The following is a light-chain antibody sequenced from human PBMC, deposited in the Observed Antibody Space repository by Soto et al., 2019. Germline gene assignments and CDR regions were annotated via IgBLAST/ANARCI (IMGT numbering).Light chain of an antibody. V-gene: IGKV3-20*01. J-gene: IGKJ2*01. CDR1: QSVSSSY. CDR3: QQYGSSPRT. CDR2: GAS. Sequence: ETVLTQSPGTLSLSPGDRATLSCWASQSVSSSYLAWYQQKPGQAPRLLIHGASSRATGIPARFSGSGSGTDFTLTISRLEPEDFEVYYCQQYGSSPRTFGQGTKLEIK.